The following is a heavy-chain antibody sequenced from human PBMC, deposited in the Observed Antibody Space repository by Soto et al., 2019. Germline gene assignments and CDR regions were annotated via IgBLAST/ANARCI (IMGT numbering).Heavy chain of an antibody. CDR2: ISESGAAT. D-gene: IGHD1-1*01. CDR3: AKDLAGTTAFDI. J-gene: IGHJ3*02. Sequence: LRLSSAASGVSVSTNAMSWVLQAPGKGLEWFSAISESGAATHYADSVKGRFTISRDNSKNTLYLHMNSLRAEDTAVYYCAKDLAGTTAFDIWGQGTMVTVSS. V-gene: IGHV3-23*01. CDR1: GVSVSTNA.